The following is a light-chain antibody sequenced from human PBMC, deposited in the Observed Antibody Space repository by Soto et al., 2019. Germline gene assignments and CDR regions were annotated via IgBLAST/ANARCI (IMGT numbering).Light chain of an antibody. CDR2: GAS. CDR3: QQYGSSPPIT. J-gene: IGKJ5*01. CDR1: QSVSSSY. V-gene: IGKV3-20*01. Sequence: EIVLTQSPGTLSLSPWERATLSCRASQSVSSSYLAWYQQKPGQAPRLLIYGASSRATGIPDRFSGSGSGTDFTLTTSRLEPEDFAVYYCQQYGSSPPITFGQGKRLEIK.